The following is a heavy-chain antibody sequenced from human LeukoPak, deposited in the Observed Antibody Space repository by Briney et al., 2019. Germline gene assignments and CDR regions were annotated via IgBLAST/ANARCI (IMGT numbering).Heavy chain of an antibody. CDR3: ARVTSGWDIAAVSYYYYMDV. CDR2: IKQDGSEK. CDR1: GFTFSSYW. Sequence: PGGSLRLSCAASGFTFSSYWMSWVRQAPGKGLEWAANIKQDGSEKYYVDSVKGRFTISRDNAKNSLYLQMNSLRAEDTAVYYCARVTSGWDIAAVSYYYYMDVWGKGTTVTVSS. V-gene: IGHV3-7*01. J-gene: IGHJ6*03. D-gene: IGHD2-2*01.